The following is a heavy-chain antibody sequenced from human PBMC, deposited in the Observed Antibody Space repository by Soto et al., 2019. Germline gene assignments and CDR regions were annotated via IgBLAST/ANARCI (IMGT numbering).Heavy chain of an antibody. CDR3: AKGLSVIQEWIIDGH. CDR1: GFTFSSCS. J-gene: IGHJ4*02. V-gene: IGHV3-21*01. Sequence: PGGSLRLSCAASGFTFSSCSMNWVRQTPGKGLEWVSSISSTSTYIYYADSVKGRFTISRDNSKNTLYLQMDSLRADDTAMYYCAKGLSVIQEWIIDGHWGQGTQVTVSS. D-gene: IGHD5-18*01. CDR2: ISSTSTYI.